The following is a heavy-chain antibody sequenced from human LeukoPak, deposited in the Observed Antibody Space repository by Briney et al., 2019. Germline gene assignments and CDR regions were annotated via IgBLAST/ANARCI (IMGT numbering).Heavy chain of an antibody. CDR3: AKDRGSFWSGYYLDC. Sequence: PGGSLRLSCAASGFTFYDYAMHWVRQAPGKGLEWVSRISGDGGSTYYADSVKGRFTISRDNSTNSLYLQMNSLRTEDTALYYCAKDRGSFWSGYYLDCWGQGTLVTVSS. V-gene: IGHV3-43*02. CDR2: ISGDGGST. CDR1: GFTFYDYA. J-gene: IGHJ4*02. D-gene: IGHD3-3*01.